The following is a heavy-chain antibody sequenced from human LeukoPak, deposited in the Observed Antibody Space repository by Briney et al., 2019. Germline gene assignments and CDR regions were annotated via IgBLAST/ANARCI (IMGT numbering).Heavy chain of an antibody. CDR2: ISSSSSYI. Sequence: GGSLRLSCAASEFIVSINYMTWVRQAPGKGLEWVSSISSSSSYIYYADSVKGRFTISRDNAKNSLYLQMNSLRAEDTAVYYCARGGQEYYDFWSGYYTLYYWGQGTLVTVSS. J-gene: IGHJ4*02. D-gene: IGHD3-3*01. CDR3: ARGGQEYYDFWSGYYTLYY. CDR1: EFIVSINY. V-gene: IGHV3-21*01.